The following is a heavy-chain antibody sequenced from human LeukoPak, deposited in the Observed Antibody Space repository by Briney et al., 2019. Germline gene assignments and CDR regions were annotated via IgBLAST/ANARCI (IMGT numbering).Heavy chain of an antibody. V-gene: IGHV3-53*01. J-gene: IGHJ5*02. D-gene: IGHD6-13*01. CDR3: GRTTAGSGNWFDP. CDR1: GFTVSSNY. Sequence: GGSLRLSCAASGFTVSSNYISWDRQAPGKGLEWVSIIYSGGSTYYADSVKGRFTISRDNSKNTVYLQMNSLRAEDTAVYYCGRTTAGSGNWFDPWGQGTLVTVSP. CDR2: IYSGGST.